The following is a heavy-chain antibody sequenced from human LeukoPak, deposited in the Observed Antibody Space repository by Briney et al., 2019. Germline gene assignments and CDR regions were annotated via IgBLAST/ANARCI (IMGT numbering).Heavy chain of an antibody. J-gene: IGHJ4*02. V-gene: IGHV3-23*01. D-gene: IGHD6-19*01. CDR2: ISGSGGST. CDR1: GFTFSSYA. Sequence: GGSLRLSCAASGFTFSSYAMSWVRHAPGKGLEWVSAISGSGGSTYYADSVKGRFTISRDNFKNTLYLQMNSLRAEDTAVYYCAKDPRSGWPGEPFDYWGQGTLVTVSS. CDR3: AKDPRSGWPGEPFDY.